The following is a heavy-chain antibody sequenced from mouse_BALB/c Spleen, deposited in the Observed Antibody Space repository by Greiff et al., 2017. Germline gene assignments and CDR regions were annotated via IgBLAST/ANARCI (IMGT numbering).Heavy chain of an antibody. CDR3: ARGNYGSSNFDY. D-gene: IGHD1-1*01. Sequence: VQGVESGPGLVQPSQSLSITCTVSGFSLTSYGVHWVRQSPGKGLEWLGVIWSGGSTDYNAAFISRLSISKDNSKSQVFFKMNSLQANDTAIYNCARGNYGSSNFDYWGQGTTLTVSS. V-gene: IGHV2-2*02. J-gene: IGHJ2*01. CDR1: GFSLTSYG. CDR2: IWSGGST.